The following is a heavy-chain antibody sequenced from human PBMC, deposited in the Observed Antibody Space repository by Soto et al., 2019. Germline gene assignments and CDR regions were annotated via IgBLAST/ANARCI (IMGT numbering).Heavy chain of an antibody. J-gene: IGHJ4*02. D-gene: IGHD4-4*01. CDR1: GFIFNAYA. V-gene: IGHV3-23*01. Sequence: VQLLESGGGIVQPGGSLRLSCAASGFIFNAYAMTWVRQAPGKGLEWVSAIGGSGGNTYYAASVKGRFTISRDNSRDTVDLQMNSLRAEDTAVYYCGRVASDYINSLDNWGQGILVTVSS. CDR2: IGGSGGNT. CDR3: GRVASDYINSLDN.